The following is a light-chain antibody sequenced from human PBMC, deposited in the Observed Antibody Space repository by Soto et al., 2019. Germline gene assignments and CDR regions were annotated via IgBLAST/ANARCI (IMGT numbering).Light chain of an antibody. CDR2: KAS. Sequence: EIQLTQNTTTLSASVGDRVTITCQASQSINAWLAWYQQKPGQAPNLLIYKASTLDSGVPSRYSGSGSGTEFTLTVSSLQPDDFATYYCHQYHNFPRTFGQGTKVAIK. CDR1: QSINAW. V-gene: IGKV1-5*03. CDR3: HQYHNFPRT. J-gene: IGKJ1*01.